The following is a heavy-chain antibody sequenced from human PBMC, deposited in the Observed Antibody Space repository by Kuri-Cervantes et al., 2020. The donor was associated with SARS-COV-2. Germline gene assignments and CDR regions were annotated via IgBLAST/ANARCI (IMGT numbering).Heavy chain of an antibody. Sequence: LSLTCAASGFTFSSYSMNWVRQAPGKGLEWVSYISSSSSTIYYADSVKGRFTISRDNAKNSLYLQMNSLRAEDTAMYYCASRRAGAAAGIWGWFDPWGQGTLVTVSS. D-gene: IGHD6-13*01. CDR3: ASRRAGAAAGIWGWFDP. CDR1: GFTFSSYS. V-gene: IGHV3-48*01. J-gene: IGHJ5*02. CDR2: ISSSSSTI.